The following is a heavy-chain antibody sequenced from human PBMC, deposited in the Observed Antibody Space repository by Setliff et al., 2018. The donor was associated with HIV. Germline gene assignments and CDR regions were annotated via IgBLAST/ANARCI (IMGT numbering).Heavy chain of an antibody. CDR2: INHSGST. D-gene: IGHD3-3*02. CDR3: ARGRALGV. Sequence: SETLSLTCAVSGASISSGYYWSWIRQPPGKGLEWIGEINHSGSTNYNPSLKSRVTISVDTSKNQFSLKLSSVTAADTAVYYCARGRALGVWGQGTMVTVSS. J-gene: IGHJ3*01. CDR1: GASISSGYY. V-gene: IGHV4-34*01.